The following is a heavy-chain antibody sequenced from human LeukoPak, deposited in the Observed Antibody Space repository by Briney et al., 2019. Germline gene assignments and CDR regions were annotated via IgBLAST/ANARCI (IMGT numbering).Heavy chain of an antibody. CDR1: GFTFSSYA. J-gene: IGHJ4*02. CDR3: AKGYCSDTNCQTRLGLDY. Sequence: GGSLRLSCAASGFTFSSYAMSGVRQAPGKGLEWVSSISVSGTYTYYADSVKGRFTISRDNSKNTLYLQMNSLRAEDTAVYYCAKGYCSDTNCQTRLGLDYWGQGTLVTVSS. V-gene: IGHV3-23*01. CDR2: ISVSGTYT. D-gene: IGHD2-15*01.